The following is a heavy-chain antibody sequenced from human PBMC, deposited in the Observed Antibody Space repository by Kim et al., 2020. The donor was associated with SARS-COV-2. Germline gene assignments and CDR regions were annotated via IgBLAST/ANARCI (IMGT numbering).Heavy chain of an antibody. CDR2: ST. CDR3: ARGRGNLGY. Sequence: STNYNPALKSRVTISVDTSKNQFSLKLSSVTAADTAVYYCARGRGNLGYWGQGTLVTVSS. J-gene: IGHJ4*02. V-gene: IGHV4-34*01. D-gene: IGHD3-10*01.